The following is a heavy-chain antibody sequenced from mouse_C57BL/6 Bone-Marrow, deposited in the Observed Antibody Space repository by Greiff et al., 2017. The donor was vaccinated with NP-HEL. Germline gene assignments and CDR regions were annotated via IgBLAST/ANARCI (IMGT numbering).Heavy chain of an antibody. CDR2: IYPRSGNT. V-gene: IGHV1-81*01. Sequence: VQRVESGAELARPGASVKLSCKASGYTFTSYGISWVKQRTGQGLEWIGEIYPRSGNTYYNEKFKGKATLTADKSSSTAYMELRSLTSEDSAVYFCARGRLRPFAYWGQGTLVTVSA. CDR3: ARGRLRPFAY. CDR1: GYTFTSYG. D-gene: IGHD2-4*01. J-gene: IGHJ3*01.